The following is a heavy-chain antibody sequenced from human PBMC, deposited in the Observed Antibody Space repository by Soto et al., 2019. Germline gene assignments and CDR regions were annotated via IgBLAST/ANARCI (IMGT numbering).Heavy chain of an antibody. V-gene: IGHV3-7*01. CDR1: GFTFSANW. Sequence: GGSLRLSCAASGFTFSANWMSWVRQAPGKGLEWVATIKHDGTEKYYVDSVKGRFTISRDNANTSLYLQMNSLRVEDTAIYYCVREPSVIGAWFDPWGQGTLVTVSS. CDR2: IKHDGTEK. CDR3: VREPSVIGAWFDP. J-gene: IGHJ5*02.